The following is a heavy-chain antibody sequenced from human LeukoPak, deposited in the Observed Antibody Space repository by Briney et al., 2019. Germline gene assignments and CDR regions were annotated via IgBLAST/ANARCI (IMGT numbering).Heavy chain of an antibody. CDR1: GYTFTSYY. CDR2: INPNSGGT. D-gene: IGHD5-24*01. V-gene: IGHV1-2*02. CDR3: AIRRDGYNFDVVDY. J-gene: IGHJ4*02. Sequence: ASVKVSCKASGYTFTSYYMHWVRQAPGQGLEWMGWINPNSGGTNSAQKFQGRVTMTRDTSINTAYMELSRLRSDDTAMFYCAIRRDGYNFDVVDYWGQGTLVTVSS.